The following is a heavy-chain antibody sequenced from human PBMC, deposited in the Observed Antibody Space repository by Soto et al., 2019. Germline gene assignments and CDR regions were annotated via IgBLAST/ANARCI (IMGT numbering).Heavy chain of an antibody. CDR1: GGTFSSYA. Sequence: QVQLVQSGAEVQKPGSSVKVSCKASGGTFSSYAISWVRQAPGQGLEWMGGIIPIFGTANYAQKFQGRVTITADESTSTAYMELSSLRSEDTAVYYCARDADCSGGSCYESPFDYWGQGTLVTVSS. CDR3: ARDADCSGGSCYESPFDY. CDR2: IIPIFGTA. D-gene: IGHD2-15*01. J-gene: IGHJ4*02. V-gene: IGHV1-69*01.